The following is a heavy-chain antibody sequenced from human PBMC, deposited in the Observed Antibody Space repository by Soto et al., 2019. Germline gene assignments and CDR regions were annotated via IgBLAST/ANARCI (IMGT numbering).Heavy chain of an antibody. CDR3: ARKLTAYSSGPYFDY. D-gene: IGHD6-19*01. J-gene: IGHJ4*02. CDR1: GYTLTSYG. Sequence: ASVKVSCKASGYTLTSYGISWVRQAPGQGLEWMGWISAYNGNTNYAQKLQGRVTMTTDTSTSTAYMELRSLRSDDTAVYYCARKLTAYSSGPYFDYWGQGTLVTVSS. CDR2: ISAYNGNT. V-gene: IGHV1-18*01.